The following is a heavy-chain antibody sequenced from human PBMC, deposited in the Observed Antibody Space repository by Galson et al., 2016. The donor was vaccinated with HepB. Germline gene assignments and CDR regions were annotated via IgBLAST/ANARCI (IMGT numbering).Heavy chain of an antibody. D-gene: IGHD3-3*01. CDR3: ARVSPTATYYDFWSGKYYYMDV. Sequence: SLRLSCAASGFTVSDPYMSWIRQAPGKGLEWVSSISPSSSYTIYAHSVTGRFIISRDNAKNSMYLQMNSLRAEDTAVYYCARVSPTATYYDFWSGKYYYMDVWGKGTTVTVSS. V-gene: IGHV3-11*06. J-gene: IGHJ6*03. CDR1: GFTVSDPY. CDR2: ISPSSSYT.